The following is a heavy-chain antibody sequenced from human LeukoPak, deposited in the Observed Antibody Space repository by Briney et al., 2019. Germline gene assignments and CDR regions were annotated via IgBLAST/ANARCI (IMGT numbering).Heavy chain of an antibody. D-gene: IGHD3-10*01. CDR2: IYYSGST. Sequence: PSETLSLTCTVSGGSISSSSYYWGWIRRPPGKGLEWIGSIYYSGSTYYNPSLKSRVTISVDTSKNQFSLKLSSVTAADTAVYYCARQRGLLWFGELLYPKYYFDYWGQGTLVTVSS. CDR3: ARQRGLLWFGELLYPKYYFDY. J-gene: IGHJ4*02. V-gene: IGHV4-39*01. CDR1: GGSISSSSYY.